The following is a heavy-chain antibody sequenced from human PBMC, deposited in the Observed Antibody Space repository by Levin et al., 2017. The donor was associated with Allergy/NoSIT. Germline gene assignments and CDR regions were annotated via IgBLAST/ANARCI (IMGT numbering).Heavy chain of an antibody. CDR2: IYYSGST. Sequence: SETLSLTCTVSGGSISSSSYYWGWIRQPPGKGLEWIGSIYYSGSTYYNPSLKSRVTISVDTSKNQFSLKLSSVTAADTAVYYCATVVVVAATGLYYFDYWGQGTLVTVSS. CDR3: ATVVVVAATGLYYFDY. D-gene: IGHD2-15*01. J-gene: IGHJ4*02. V-gene: IGHV4-39*01. CDR1: GGSISSSSYY.